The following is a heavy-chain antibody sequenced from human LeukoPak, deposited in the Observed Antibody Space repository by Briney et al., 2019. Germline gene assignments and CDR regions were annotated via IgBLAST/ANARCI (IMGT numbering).Heavy chain of an antibody. V-gene: IGHV4-39*01. CDR1: GGSISSSSYY. D-gene: IGHD2-21*02. J-gene: IGHJ4*02. CDR2: IYYSGST. Sequence: SETLSLTCTVSGGSISSSSYYWGWIRQPPRKGLEWIGSIYYSGSTYCNPSLKSRVTISVDTSKNQFSLKLSSVTAADTAVYYCARQHRGVTPAYFDYWGQGTLVTVSS. CDR3: ARQHRGVTPAYFDY.